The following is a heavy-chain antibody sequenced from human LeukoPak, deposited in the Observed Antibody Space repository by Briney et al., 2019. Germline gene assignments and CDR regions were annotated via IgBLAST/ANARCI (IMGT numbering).Heavy chain of an antibody. V-gene: IGHV3-74*01. CDR2: IHSDGTTA. Sequence: GGSLRLSCTASGFTFSSSWMHWVRQAPGKGLVWVSRIHSDGTTATYADSVKGRFTISRDNAKSTLYLQVNSLRAEDTAIYYCARDETATGKLFQHWGQGTLVTVSS. CDR3: ARDETATGKLFQH. J-gene: IGHJ1*01. D-gene: IGHD3-9*01. CDR1: GFTFSSSW.